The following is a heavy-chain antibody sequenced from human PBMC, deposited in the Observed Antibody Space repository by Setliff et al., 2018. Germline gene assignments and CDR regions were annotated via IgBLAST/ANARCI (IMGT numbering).Heavy chain of an antibody. Sequence: SETLSLTCAVSNHSLSSDYYWSWIRQPPGKGLEYIGHISHGVSTSYSPSLKSRLSISADTSKNQFSLKLTSVTAADTAVYYCARTHCTTTSCFYFHYWGQGTVVTVSS. V-gene: IGHV4-30-4*01. D-gene: IGHD2-2*01. J-gene: IGHJ4*02. CDR2: ISHGVST. CDR1: NHSLSSDYY. CDR3: ARTHCTTTSCFYFHY.